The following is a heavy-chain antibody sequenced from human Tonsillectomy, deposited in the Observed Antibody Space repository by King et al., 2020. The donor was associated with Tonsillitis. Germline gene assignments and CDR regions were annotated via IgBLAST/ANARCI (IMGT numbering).Heavy chain of an antibody. CDR2: INPDSGDT. Sequence: QLVQSGPEVTKPGASVKVSCKASGYTFTDYYIHWVRQAPGQGLEWMGWINPDSGDTNYAQKFQGRVIMTRDTSIITAYMELCSLRSDDTAVYYCARSAKYSSSWYFVWGQGALVTVSS. J-gene: IGHJ4*02. CDR1: GYTFTDYY. CDR3: ARSAKYSSSWYFV. D-gene: IGHD6-13*01. V-gene: IGHV1-2*02.